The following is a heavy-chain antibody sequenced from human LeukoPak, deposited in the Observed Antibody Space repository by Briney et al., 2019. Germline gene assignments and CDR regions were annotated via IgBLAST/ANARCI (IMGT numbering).Heavy chain of an antibody. J-gene: IGHJ4*02. Sequence: GASVKVSCKASGSSFTSNYIHWVRRAPGQGLEWMGMIYPRDGSTSYAQKFQGRVTVTRDTATSTVHMELSGLRSEDTAVYYCARDQEAFDYWGQGTLVTVSS. CDR2: IYPRDGST. CDR1: GSSFTSNY. CDR3: ARDQEAFDY. V-gene: IGHV1-46*01.